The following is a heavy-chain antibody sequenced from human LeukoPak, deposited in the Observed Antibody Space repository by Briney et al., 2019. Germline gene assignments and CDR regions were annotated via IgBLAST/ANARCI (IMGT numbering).Heavy chain of an antibody. Sequence: ASVKVSCKASGYTFTSYGISWVRQAPGQGLEWRGWISAYNGNTNYAQKLHGRVTMTTDTSTSTAYMELRSLRSDDTAVYYCARVSRGVVVVAATGWFDPWGQGTLVTVSS. V-gene: IGHV1-18*01. D-gene: IGHD2-15*01. J-gene: IGHJ5*02. CDR2: ISAYNGNT. CDR3: ARVSRGVVVVAATGWFDP. CDR1: GYTFTSYG.